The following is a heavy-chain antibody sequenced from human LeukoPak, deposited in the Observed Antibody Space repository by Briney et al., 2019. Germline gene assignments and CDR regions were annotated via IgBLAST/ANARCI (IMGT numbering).Heavy chain of an antibody. V-gene: IGHV1-2*02. CDR1: GYTFTGYY. D-gene: IGHD3-10*01. CDR2: INPNSGGT. Sequence: GASVKVSCKASGYTFTGYYMHWVRQAPGQGLEWMGWINPNSGGTNYAQKFQGRVTMTRDTSISTAYMELSRLRSDDTAVYYCARRGTMVRGVKGYYYGMDVWGKGTTVTVSS. CDR3: ARRGTMVRGVKGYYYGMDV. J-gene: IGHJ6*04.